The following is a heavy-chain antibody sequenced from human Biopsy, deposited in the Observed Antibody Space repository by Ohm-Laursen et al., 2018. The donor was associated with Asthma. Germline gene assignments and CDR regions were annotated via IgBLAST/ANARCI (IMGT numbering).Heavy chain of an antibody. V-gene: IGHV4-61*01. J-gene: IGHJ6*02. CDR2: IYYTGTD. Sequence: TLSLTCTVSGGSVSTGSYYWSWIRQPPGKGLEWLGYIYYTGTDNYNPSLKSRVTISVDTSKNQFSLRLNSVTAADTAVYYCARGPNYHGSGRAPIGMDVWGQGTTVTVSS. CDR3: ARGPNYHGSGRAPIGMDV. CDR1: GGSVSTGSYY. D-gene: IGHD3-10*01.